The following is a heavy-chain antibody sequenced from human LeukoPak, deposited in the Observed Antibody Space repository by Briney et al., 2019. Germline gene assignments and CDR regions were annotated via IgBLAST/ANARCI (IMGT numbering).Heavy chain of an antibody. J-gene: IGHJ6*03. CDR3: ARGDCSGSICYSPMDV. CDR2: IYRSGST. V-gene: IGHV4-59*08. D-gene: IGHD2-21*01. CDR1: GVSISSYY. Sequence: SETLSLTCTVSGVSISSYYWSWIRQPPGKGLEWIGSIYRSGSTNYNPSLKSRVTISVDTSKNQFSLKVSSVTAADTAVYYCARGDCSGSICYSPMDVWGTGTTVTVSS.